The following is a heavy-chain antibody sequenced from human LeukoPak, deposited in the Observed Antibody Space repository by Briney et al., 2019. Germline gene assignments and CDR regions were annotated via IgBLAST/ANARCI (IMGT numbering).Heavy chain of an antibody. D-gene: IGHD3-9*01. CDR1: GFTFSSYG. CDR3: AKDTSTPYDILTGYYFDC. CDR2: ISYDGSNK. V-gene: IGHV3-30*18. Sequence: GGSLRLSCAASGFTFSSYGMHWVRQAPGKGLEWVAVISYDGSNKYSADSVKGRFTISRDNSKNTLYLQMNSLRAEDTAVYYCAKDTSTPYDILTGYYFDCWGQGTLVTVSS. J-gene: IGHJ4*02.